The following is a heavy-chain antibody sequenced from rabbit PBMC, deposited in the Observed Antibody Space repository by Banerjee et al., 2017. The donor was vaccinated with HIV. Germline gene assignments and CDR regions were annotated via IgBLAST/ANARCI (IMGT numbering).Heavy chain of an antibody. CDR2: INTSSGNT. CDR3: ARDAAGSSPVYFNL. D-gene: IGHD4-2*01. V-gene: IGHV1S40*01. Sequence: QSLQESGGGLLQPAGGLALTCNASGFSLSNKYVMCWVRQAPGKGLEWIACINTSSGNTVYASWAKGRFTISKTSSTTVTLQMTSLPAADTATYFWARDAAGSSPVYFNLWGPGTLVTVS. CDR1: GFSLSNKYV. J-gene: IGHJ4*01.